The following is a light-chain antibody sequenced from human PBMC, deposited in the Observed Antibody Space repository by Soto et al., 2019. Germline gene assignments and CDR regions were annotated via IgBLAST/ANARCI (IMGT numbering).Light chain of an antibody. CDR2: DVS. Sequence: QSALTKPASVSGSPGQSITISCTGTSSDVGGYNYVSWYQQHPGKAPKLMIYDVSNRPSGVSNRFSGSKSGNTASLTISGIQAEDEADYYCSSYTSSSTLLYVFGTGTKLTVL. CDR1: SSDVGGYNY. CDR3: SSYTSSSTLLYV. J-gene: IGLJ1*01. V-gene: IGLV2-14*01.